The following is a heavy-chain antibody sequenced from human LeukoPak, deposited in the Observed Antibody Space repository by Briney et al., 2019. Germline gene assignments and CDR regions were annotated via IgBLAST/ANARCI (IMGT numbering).Heavy chain of an antibody. CDR3: ARHLSGTTMSHYFDF. D-gene: IGHD1-1*01. V-gene: IGHV4-39*01. CDR2: IYSSGNT. CDR1: GESISSSIYY. J-gene: IGHJ4*02. Sequence: SETLSLTCIVSGESISSSIYYWAWVRQPPGKGLEWIASIYSSGNTHSNPSLKSRVSISVDTSKNQVSLKLYSVTASDAAIYYCARHLSGTTMSHYFDFWGQGTLVTVSS.